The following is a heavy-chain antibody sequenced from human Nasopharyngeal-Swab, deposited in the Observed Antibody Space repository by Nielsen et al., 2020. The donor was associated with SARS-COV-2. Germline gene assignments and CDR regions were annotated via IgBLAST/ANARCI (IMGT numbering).Heavy chain of an antibody. V-gene: IGHV3-30*04. CDR2: VSDDGNNK. J-gene: IGHJ6*03. D-gene: IGHD2-15*01. CDR3: ARGGFCTGGSCYSFYNYHYMDV. Sequence: VRQAPGKGLEWVAVVSDDGNNKYYADSVKGRFTISRDNFKNTLSLQMNSLRNEDTAIYYCARGGFCTGGSCYSFYNYHYMDVWGKGTAVTVSS.